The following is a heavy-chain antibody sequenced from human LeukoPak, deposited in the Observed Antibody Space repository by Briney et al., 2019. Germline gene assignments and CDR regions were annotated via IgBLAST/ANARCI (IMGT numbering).Heavy chain of an antibody. V-gene: IGHV4-39*01. J-gene: IGHJ3*02. CDR2: IYYSGST. Sequence: PSETLSLTCTVSGGSISSSSYYWGWIRQPPGKGLEWIGSIYYSGSTYYNPSLKSRVTISVDTSKNQFSLKLSSVTAADTAVYYCARWGMTGPDFDAFDIWGQGTMVTVSS. D-gene: IGHD3-9*01. CDR1: GGSISSSSYY. CDR3: ARWGMTGPDFDAFDI.